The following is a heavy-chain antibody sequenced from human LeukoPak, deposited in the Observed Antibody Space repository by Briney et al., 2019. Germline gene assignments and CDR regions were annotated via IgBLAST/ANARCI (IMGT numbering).Heavy chain of an antibody. Sequence: SETLSLTCTVSGGSISSYYWSWIRQPPGKGLEWIGYIYYSGSTNYNPSLKSRVTISLDTSKNQFSLKLSSVTAADTAVYYCARDSGRIVGATKLDYWGQGTLVTVSS. CDR2: IYYSGST. D-gene: IGHD1-26*01. CDR3: ARDSGRIVGATKLDY. V-gene: IGHV4-59*01. CDR1: GGSISSYY. J-gene: IGHJ4*02.